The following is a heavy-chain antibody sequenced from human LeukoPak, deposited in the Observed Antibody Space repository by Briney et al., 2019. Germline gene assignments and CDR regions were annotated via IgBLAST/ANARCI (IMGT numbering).Heavy chain of an antibody. V-gene: IGHV3-21*01. Sequence: SGGSLRLSCVVSGFTFSSYSMNWVRQAPGKGLEWVSSISTSRSYIYYADSVKGRFTISRDNAKNSLYLQMNSLRAEDTAVYYCARDNGGFYGSGTYRPLDYWGQGTLVTVSS. CDR2: ISTSRSYI. J-gene: IGHJ4*02. CDR1: GFTFSSYS. D-gene: IGHD3-10*01. CDR3: ARDNGGFYGSGTYRPLDY.